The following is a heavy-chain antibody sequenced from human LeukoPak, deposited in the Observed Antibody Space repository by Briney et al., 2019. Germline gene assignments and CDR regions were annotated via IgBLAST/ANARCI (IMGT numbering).Heavy chain of an antibody. CDR2: IYSGGST. V-gene: IGHV3-66*01. CDR1: GFTVSSNY. J-gene: IGHJ3*02. D-gene: IGHD3-10*01. Sequence: GGSLRLSCAASGFTVSSNYMSWVRQAPGKGLEWVSVIYSGGSTYYADSVKGRFTISRDNSKNKLYLQMNSLRAEDTAVYYCARDVTTMVREGDAFDIWGQGTMATVSS. CDR3: ARDVTTMVREGDAFDI.